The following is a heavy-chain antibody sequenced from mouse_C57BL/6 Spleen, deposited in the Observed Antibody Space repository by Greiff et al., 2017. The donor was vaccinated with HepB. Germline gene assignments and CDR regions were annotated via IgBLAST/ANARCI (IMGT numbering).Heavy chain of an antibody. CDR3: ARSGYGSSVYAMDY. J-gene: IGHJ4*01. CDR2: IDPSDSYT. D-gene: IGHD1-1*01. V-gene: IGHV1-69*01. CDR1: GYTFTSYW. Sequence: QVQLKQPGAELVMPGASVKLSCKASGYTFTSYWMHWVKQRPGQGLEWIGEIDPSDSYTNYNQKFKGKSTLTVDKSSSTAYMQLSSLTSEDSAVYYCARSGYGSSVYAMDYWGQGTSVTVSS.